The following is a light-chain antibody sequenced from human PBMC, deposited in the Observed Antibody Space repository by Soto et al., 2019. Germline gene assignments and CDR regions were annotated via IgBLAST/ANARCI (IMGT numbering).Light chain of an antibody. CDR1: QSISSY. Sequence: DIQVTQSASSLSASVLDIFTITFRASQSISSYLNWYQQKPGKAPKLLIYAASSLQSGVPSRFSGSGSGTDFTLTISSLQPEDFATYYCQQSYSTPLTFGGGTKVDIK. CDR2: AAS. CDR3: QQSYSTPLT. J-gene: IGKJ4*01. V-gene: IGKV1-39*01.